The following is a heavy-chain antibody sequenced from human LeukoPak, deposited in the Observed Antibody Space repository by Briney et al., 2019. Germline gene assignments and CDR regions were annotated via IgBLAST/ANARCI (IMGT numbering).Heavy chain of an antibody. V-gene: IGHV3-48*01. Sequence: PGGSLRLSCAASGFTFSSYSMNWVRQAPGKGLEWVSYISSSSSTIYYADSVKGRFTISRDNAKNSLYLQMNSLRAEDTAVYYCAKGVAPSNLWFGELWYMDVWGKGTTVTISS. CDR3: AKGVAPSNLWFGELWYMDV. CDR1: GFTFSSYS. D-gene: IGHD3-10*01. CDR2: ISSSSSTI. J-gene: IGHJ6*03.